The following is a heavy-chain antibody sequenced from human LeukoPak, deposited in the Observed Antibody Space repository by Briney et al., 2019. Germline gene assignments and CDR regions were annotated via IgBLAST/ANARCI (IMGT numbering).Heavy chain of an antibody. CDR1: GFTFSSYA. J-gene: IGHJ6*03. CDR3: AKVCNGDSQYYYYMDV. Sequence: PGGSLRLSCAASGFTFSSYAMTWVRQAPGKGLEWVSAISGSGGSTYYADSVKGRFTISRDNSKNTLYLQMNSLRAEDTAVYYCAKVCNGDSQYYYYMDVWGKGTTVTVSS. D-gene: IGHD4-17*01. CDR2: ISGSGGST. V-gene: IGHV3-23*01.